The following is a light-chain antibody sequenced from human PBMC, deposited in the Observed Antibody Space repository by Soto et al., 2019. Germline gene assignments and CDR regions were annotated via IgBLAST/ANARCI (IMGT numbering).Light chain of an antibody. CDR1: QSLSSIY. Sequence: EIVLTQSPGTLSLSPGERATLSCRASQSLSSIYLAWYQQKPGQAPRLLIYGASSRATGIPDRFSGSGSGTDFTLTISRLEPEDFAVYYCQQYGGSVTFGGGTKVEIK. V-gene: IGKV3-20*01. CDR2: GAS. J-gene: IGKJ4*01. CDR3: QQYGGSVT.